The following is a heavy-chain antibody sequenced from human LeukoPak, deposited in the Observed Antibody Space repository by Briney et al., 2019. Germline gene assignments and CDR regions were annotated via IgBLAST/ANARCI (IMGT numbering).Heavy chain of an antibody. CDR1: GFTLSDYC. CDR3: SGERVTTADYDY. V-gene: IGHV3-21*01. Sequence: GGSLRLSCAASGFTLSDYCMNWVRQAPGKGLEGVSSISSSSSYIYYADSVKGRFTISRDKAKNSLYLHMHSLRAEDTAVYYCSGERVTTADYDYWGQGTLVTVSS. J-gene: IGHJ4*02. D-gene: IGHD4-17*01. CDR2: ISSSSSYI.